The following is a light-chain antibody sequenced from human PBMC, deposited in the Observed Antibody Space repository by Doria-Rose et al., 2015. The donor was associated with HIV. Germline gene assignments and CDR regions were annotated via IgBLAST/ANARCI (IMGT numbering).Light chain of an antibody. CDR1: QSLLYTSKNY. V-gene: IGKV4-1*01. J-gene: IGKJ3*01. Sequence: DIRMAQSPESLGMSLSERATLNCKSNQSLLYTSKNYLAWYQQKPGQPPKLLIYWASTRQSGAPVRFSGSGSGTDFTLTISSLEAEDVAVYYCQQYYDTPSFGPGTTVDIK. CDR2: WAS. CDR3: QQYYDTPS.